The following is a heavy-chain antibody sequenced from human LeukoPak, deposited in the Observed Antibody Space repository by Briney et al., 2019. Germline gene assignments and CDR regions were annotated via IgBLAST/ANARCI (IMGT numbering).Heavy chain of an antibody. Sequence: PPGGSLRLSCAASGFTFSSYAMSWVRQAPGKGLEWVSAISGSGGSTYYADSVRGRFTISRDNSKNTLYLQKNSLRADDTAIYYCAKSMTLQWRGFFDLWGRGTHVTVSS. V-gene: IGHV3-23*01. CDR3: AKSMTLQWRGFFDL. CDR1: GFTFSSYA. CDR2: ISGSGGST. D-gene: IGHD6-19*01. J-gene: IGHJ2*01.